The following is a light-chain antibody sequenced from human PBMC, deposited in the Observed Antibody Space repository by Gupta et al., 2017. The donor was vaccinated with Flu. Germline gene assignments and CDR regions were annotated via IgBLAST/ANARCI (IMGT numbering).Light chain of an antibody. CDR1: QRISSY. CDR3: QQTDGTPRT. V-gene: IGKV1-39*01. J-gene: IGKJ5*01. CDR2: AAS. Sequence: PSSLSASVGDRVTITCRASQRISSYLNCHHQNPGKAPKLLIYAASSLQSGVPSRISGSASATDFTLTISMLPREHFATYYCQQTDGTPRTFGQ.